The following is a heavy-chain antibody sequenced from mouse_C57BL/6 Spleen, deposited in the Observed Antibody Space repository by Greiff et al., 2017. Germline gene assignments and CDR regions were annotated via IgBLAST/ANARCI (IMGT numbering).Heavy chain of an antibody. CDR3: ASIYYYDPYYFDY. D-gene: IGHD1-1*01. CDR1: GYTFTDYY. CDR2: IYPGSGNT. J-gene: IGHJ2*01. V-gene: IGHV1-76*01. Sequence: QVQLQQSGAELVRPGASVKLSCKASGYTFTDYYINWVKQRPGQGLEWIARIYPGSGNTYYNEKFKGKATLTAEKSSSTAYMQLSSLTSEDSAVYFCASIYYYDPYYFDYWGQGTTLTVSS.